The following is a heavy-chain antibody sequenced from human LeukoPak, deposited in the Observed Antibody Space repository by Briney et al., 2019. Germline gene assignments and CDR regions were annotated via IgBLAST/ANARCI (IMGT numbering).Heavy chain of an antibody. CDR3: ARDEEFGQLDY. J-gene: IGHJ4*02. Sequence: ASVKVSCKASGYTFTSYAIHWVRQAPGQRLEWMGWINAGNGNTKYSQKFQGRVTITRDTSANTAYMELSSLRSEDTAVYYCARDEEFGQLDYWGQGTLVTVSS. V-gene: IGHV1-3*01. D-gene: IGHD3-10*01. CDR2: INAGNGNT. CDR1: GYTFTSYA.